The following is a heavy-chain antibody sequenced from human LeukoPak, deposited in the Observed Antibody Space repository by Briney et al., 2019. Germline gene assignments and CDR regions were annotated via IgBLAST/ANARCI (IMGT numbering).Heavy chain of an antibody. V-gene: IGHV4-59*08. CDR2: IYYSGST. D-gene: IGHD5-18*01. CDR3: ARQGRRVQLWSRTNWFDP. Sequence: SETLSLTCTASGGSISSYYWSWIRQPPGKGLEWIGYIYYSGSTNYNPSLKSRVTISVDTSKNQFSLKLSSVTAADTAVYYCARQGRRVQLWSRTNWFDPWGQGTLVTVSS. CDR1: GGSISSYY. J-gene: IGHJ5*02.